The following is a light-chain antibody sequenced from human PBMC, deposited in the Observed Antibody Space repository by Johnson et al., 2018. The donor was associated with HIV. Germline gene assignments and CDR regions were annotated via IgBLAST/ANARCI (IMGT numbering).Light chain of an antibody. CDR2: ENN. CDR1: SSNIGNNY. J-gene: IGLJ1*01. Sequence: QSVLTQPPSVSAAPGQKVTISCSGSSSNIGNNYVSWYQQLPGTAPKLLIYENNKRPSGIPDRFSGSKSGTSATLDITGLQSGDEADYYCGTWDASLSVNVFGPGTKFTVL. CDR3: GTWDASLSVNV. V-gene: IGLV1-51*02.